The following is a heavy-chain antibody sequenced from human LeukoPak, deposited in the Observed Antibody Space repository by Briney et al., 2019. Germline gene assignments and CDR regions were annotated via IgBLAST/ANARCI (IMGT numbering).Heavy chain of an antibody. CDR2: IKTDGSRT. CDR3: ARDDYTFDY. J-gene: IGHJ4*02. Sequence: GGSLRLSCAASGFTFSSYWMHWVRQAPGKGLVWVSRIKTDGSRTNYADSVKGRFTISRDNSKNTLYLQMNSLRAEDTAVYYCARDDYTFDYWGQGTLVTVSS. D-gene: IGHD4-11*01. CDR1: GFTFSSYW. V-gene: IGHV3-74*01.